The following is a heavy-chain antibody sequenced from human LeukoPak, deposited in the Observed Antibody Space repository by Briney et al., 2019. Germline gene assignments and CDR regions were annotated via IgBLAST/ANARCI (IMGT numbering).Heavy chain of an antibody. D-gene: IGHD1-14*01. J-gene: IGHJ5*02. CDR2: IYYSGST. Sequence: SETLSLTCTVSGDSISSYYWSWIRQPPGKGLEWIGYIYYSGSTNYNPSLKSRVTISVDTSKNQFSLKLSSVTAADTAVYYCARSGYNKNWFDPWGQGTLVTVSS. CDR3: ARSGYNKNWFDP. V-gene: IGHV4-59*01. CDR1: GDSISSYY.